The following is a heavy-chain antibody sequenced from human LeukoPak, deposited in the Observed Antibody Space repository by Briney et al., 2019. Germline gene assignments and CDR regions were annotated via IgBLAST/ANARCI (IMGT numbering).Heavy chain of an antibody. Sequence: SETLSLTCTVSGGSISSYYWSWIRQPPGKGLEWIGYIYYSGSTNYNPSLKSRVTISVDMSKNQFSLKLSSVTAADTAVYYCASNYYGSGSPFDYWGQGTLVTVSS. J-gene: IGHJ4*02. D-gene: IGHD3-10*01. CDR2: IYYSGST. CDR1: GGSISSYY. V-gene: IGHV4-59*01. CDR3: ASNYYGSGSPFDY.